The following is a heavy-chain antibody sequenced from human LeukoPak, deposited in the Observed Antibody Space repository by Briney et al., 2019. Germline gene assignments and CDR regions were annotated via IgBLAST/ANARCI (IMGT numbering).Heavy chain of an antibody. CDR1: GYTVTSYG. CDR2: ISAYNGNT. D-gene: IGHD2-2*01. CDR3: PRGGNIVVVPAANYYFYY. J-gene: IGHJ4*02. V-gene: IGHV1-18*01. Sequence: ASVKLSYKASGYTVTSYGISRVREAPGQGLEWMGWISAYNGNTNYAQKLQGRVTMTTDTSTSTAYTELRSLRSEDTAVHYCPRGGNIVVVPAANYYFYYSGQGTLVTVSS.